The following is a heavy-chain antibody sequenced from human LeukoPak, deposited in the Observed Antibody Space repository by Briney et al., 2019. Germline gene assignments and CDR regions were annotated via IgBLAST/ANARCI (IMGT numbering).Heavy chain of an antibody. CDR2: ISAYNGNT. V-gene: IGHV1-18*01. Sequence: ASVSVSCTASGFTFTSYGISWVRQAPGQGLEWMGWISAYNGNTNYAQTLQGRVTMTTDTSTSTAYMELRSLRSDDTAVYYCARGEERVRVPAAMWGLDYWGQGTLVTVSS. J-gene: IGHJ4*02. D-gene: IGHD2-2*01. CDR3: ARGEERVRVPAAMWGLDY. CDR1: GFTFTSYG.